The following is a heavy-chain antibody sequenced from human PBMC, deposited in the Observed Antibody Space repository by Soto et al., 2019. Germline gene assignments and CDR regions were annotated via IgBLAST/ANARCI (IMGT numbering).Heavy chain of an antibody. CDR1: GFTFSSYA. D-gene: IGHD1-7*01. V-gene: IGHV3-23*01. Sequence: EVQLLESGGGLVQPGGSLRLSCAASGFTFSSYAMSWVRQAPGKGLEWVSAISGSGGSTYYADSVKGRFTISRDNSKNTLYLKMNSLRAEDTAVYYCAKTYNWNYEGGSWGQGTLVTVSS. J-gene: IGHJ5*02. CDR2: ISGSGGST. CDR3: AKTYNWNYEGGS.